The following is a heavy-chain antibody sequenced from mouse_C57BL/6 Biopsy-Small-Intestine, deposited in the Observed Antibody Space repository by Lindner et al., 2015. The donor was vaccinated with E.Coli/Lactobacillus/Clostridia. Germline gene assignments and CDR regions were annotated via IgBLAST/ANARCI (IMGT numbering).Heavy chain of an antibody. J-gene: IGHJ4*01. CDR2: IDPENGDT. Sequence: VQLQESGAELVRPGASVKLSCTASGFNIKDDYMYWVKQRPEQGLEWIGWIDPENGDTEYASKLQGKATIIADTSSNTAYLQLSSLTSEDTAVYYCTHRYDYAMDYWGQGTSVTVSS. CDR3: THRYDYAMDY. D-gene: IGHD2-14*01. V-gene: IGHV14-4*01. CDR1: GFNIKDDY.